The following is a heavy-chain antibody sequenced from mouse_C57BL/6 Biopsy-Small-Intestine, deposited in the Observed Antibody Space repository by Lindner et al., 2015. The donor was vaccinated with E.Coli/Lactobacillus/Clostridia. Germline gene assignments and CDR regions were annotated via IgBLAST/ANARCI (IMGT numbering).Heavy chain of an antibody. CDR1: GYAFSSSW. V-gene: IGHV1-82*01. Sequence: VQLQESGPELVKPGASVKISCKASGYAFSSSWMNWVKQRPGKGLEWIGRIYPGDGDTNYNGKFKGKATLTADKSSSTAYMQLSSPTSEDSAVYFCARSYSEFAYWGQGTLVTVSA. J-gene: IGHJ3*01. CDR3: ARSYSEFAY. CDR2: IYPGDGDT. D-gene: IGHD2-12*01.